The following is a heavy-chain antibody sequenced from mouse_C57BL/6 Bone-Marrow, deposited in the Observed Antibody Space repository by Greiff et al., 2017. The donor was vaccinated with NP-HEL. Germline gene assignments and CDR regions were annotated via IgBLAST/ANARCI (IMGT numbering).Heavy chain of an antibody. D-gene: IGHD3-2*02. CDR2: IYPGSGST. J-gene: IGHJ2*01. CDR3: ARELRVEGYYFDY. V-gene: IGHV1-55*01. CDR1: GYTFTSYW. Sequence: VQLQQPGAELVKPGASVKMSCKASGYTFTSYWITWVKQRPGQGLEWIGDIYPGSGSTNYNEKFKSKATLTVDTSSSTAYMQLSSLTSEDSAVYYCARELRVEGYYFDYWGQGTTLTVSS.